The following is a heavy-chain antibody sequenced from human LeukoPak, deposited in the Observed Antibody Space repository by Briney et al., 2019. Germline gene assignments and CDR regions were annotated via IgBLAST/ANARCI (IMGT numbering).Heavy chain of an antibody. V-gene: IGHV4-34*01. CDR3: ARFRKVNYYYYGMDV. CDR1: GGSFSGYY. Sequence: SETLSLTCAVYGGSFSGYYWSWIRQPPGKGLEWIGEINHSGSTNYNPSLKSRVTISVDTSKNQFSLKLSSVTAADTAVYYCARFRKVNYYYYGMDVWGQGTTVTVSS. CDR2: INHSGST. D-gene: IGHD3-10*01. J-gene: IGHJ6*02.